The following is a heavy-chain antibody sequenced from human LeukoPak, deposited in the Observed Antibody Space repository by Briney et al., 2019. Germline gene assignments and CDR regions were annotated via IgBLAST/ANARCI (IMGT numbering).Heavy chain of an antibody. D-gene: IGHD3-10*01. CDR2: IKSKSDGGTT. J-gene: IGHJ4*02. V-gene: IGHV3-15*01. CDR3: TTPGTLSSFDY. Sequence: GGSLRLSCAASGFTFSNAWMSWVRQAPGKGLEWVGRIKSKSDGGTTDYGARVKGRFTISRDDSKNTLFLQMNSLKTEDTAVYYCTTPGTLSSFDYWGQGTLVTVSS. CDR1: GFTFSNAW.